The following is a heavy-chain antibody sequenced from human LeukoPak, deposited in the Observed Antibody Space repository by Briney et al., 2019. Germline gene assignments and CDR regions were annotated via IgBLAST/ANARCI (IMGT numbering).Heavy chain of an antibody. J-gene: IGHJ4*02. CDR3: ARALQGTYYYGSGD. V-gene: IGHV3-30-3*01. Sequence: GRSLRLSCAASGFTFSSYAMHWVRQAPGKGLEWVAVISYDGSNKYYADSVKGRFTISRDNSKNTLYLQMNSLRAEDTAVYYCARALQGTYYYGSGDWGQGTLVTVSS. CDR1: GFTFSSYA. D-gene: IGHD3-10*01. CDR2: ISYDGSNK.